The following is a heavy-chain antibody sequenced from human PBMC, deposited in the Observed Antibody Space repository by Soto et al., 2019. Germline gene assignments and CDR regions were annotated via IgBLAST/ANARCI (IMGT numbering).Heavy chain of an antibody. CDR1: GFTFSDYW. CDR3: TRDLNHDTGP. J-gene: IGHJ5*02. D-gene: IGHD2-8*02. V-gene: IGHV3-7*04. CDR2: ISPHGSEE. Sequence: PGGSLRLSCAASGFTFSDYWMTWVRQAPGKGLEGVANISPHGSEEYYVDSVKGRFTISRDNAKNSVFLQMNSLRDEDTALYYCTRDLNHDTGPWGQGTQVTVSS.